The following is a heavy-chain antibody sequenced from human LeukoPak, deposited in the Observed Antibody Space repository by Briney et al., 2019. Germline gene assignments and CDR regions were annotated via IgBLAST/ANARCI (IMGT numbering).Heavy chain of an antibody. CDR3: AKVGDGYNTNDY. J-gene: IGHJ4*02. V-gene: IGHV3-30*18. Sequence: GGSLRLSCAASGFTFRTYGMHWVRQAPGKGLEWVAVIIHDGSNKYYADSVKGRFTISRDNSKNTLYLQMNSLRAEDTAVYYCAKVGDGYNTNDYWGQGTLVTVSS. CDR2: IIHDGSNK. D-gene: IGHD5-24*01. CDR1: GFTFRTYG.